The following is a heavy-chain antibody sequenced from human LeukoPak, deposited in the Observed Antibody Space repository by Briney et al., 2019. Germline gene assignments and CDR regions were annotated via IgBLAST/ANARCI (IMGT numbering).Heavy chain of an antibody. J-gene: IGHJ4*02. D-gene: IGHD6-13*01. CDR1: GFTLSAYW. V-gene: IGHV3-7*01. CDR3: ARLGSSWDFFDF. CDR2: IKQDAGEI. Sequence: GGSLRLSCAASGFTLSAYWMSWVRQLPGKGLEWVADIKQDAGEIRYVDSVKGRFTISRDNAKNSVYLQMNSLRAEDTGVYYCARLGSSWDFFDFWGQGTLVTVS.